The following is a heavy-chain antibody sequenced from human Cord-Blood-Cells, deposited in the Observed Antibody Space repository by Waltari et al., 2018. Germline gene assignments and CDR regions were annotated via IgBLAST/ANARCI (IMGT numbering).Heavy chain of an antibody. J-gene: IGHJ4*02. CDR3: ARRRHSSSWYFDY. D-gene: IGHD6-13*01. CDR1: GFTFSSYW. V-gene: IGHV3-7*01. CDR2: IKQDGSEK. Sequence: EVQLVESGGGLVQPGGSLRLSCAASGFTFSSYWMSSVRQAPGKGLEWVANIKQDGSEKYYVDSVEGRFTISRDNAKNSLYLQMNSLRAEDTAVYYCARRRHSSSWYFDYWGQGTLVTVSS.